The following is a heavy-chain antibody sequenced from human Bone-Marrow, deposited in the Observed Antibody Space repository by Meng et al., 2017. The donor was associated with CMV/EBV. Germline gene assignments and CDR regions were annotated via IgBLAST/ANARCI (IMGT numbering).Heavy chain of an antibody. CDR3: ARESSGGHKFFDY. J-gene: IGHJ4*02. CDR1: GYSFIYHA. CDR2: INAGNGNT. V-gene: IGHV1-3*01. D-gene: IGHD6-19*01. Sequence: CNTSGYSFIYHAIHWVRQAPGQRLEWMGWINAGNGNTKYSENFQGRVTITRETSATSVYMELSSLKSEDTAFYYCARESSGGHKFFDYWGQGSLVTVSS.